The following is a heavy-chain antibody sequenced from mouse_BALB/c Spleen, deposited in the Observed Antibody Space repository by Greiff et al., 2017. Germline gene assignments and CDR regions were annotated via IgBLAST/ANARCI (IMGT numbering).Heavy chain of an antibody. D-gene: IGHD2-1*01. J-gene: IGHJ4*01. CDR2: IDPETGGT. Sequence: QVQLQQSGAELVRPGASVTLSCKASGYTFTDYEMHWVKQTPVHGLEWIGAIDPETGGTAYNQKFKGKATLTADKSSSTAYMELRSLTSEDSAVYYCTRSGNYYAMDYWGQGTSVTVSS. CDR1: GYTFTDYE. V-gene: IGHV1-15*01. CDR3: TRSGNYYAMDY.